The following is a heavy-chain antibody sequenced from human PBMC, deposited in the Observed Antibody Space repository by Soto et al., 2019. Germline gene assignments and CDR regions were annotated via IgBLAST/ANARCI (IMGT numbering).Heavy chain of an antibody. V-gene: IGHV4-39*01. CDR3: PKTAPSYILPYWNFYL. Sequence: SETLSLTCIVSGDSISSSSYYWVWIRQPPGKRLEWIGSIYYSGTTYYNPSLESRVTIYIDTSKNQFSLKVSSLTAADTAVYSCPKTAPSYILPYWNFYLGGGGTRVTVSS. CDR1: GDSISSSSYY. CDR2: IYYSGTT. D-gene: IGHD2-15*01. J-gene: IGHJ2*01.